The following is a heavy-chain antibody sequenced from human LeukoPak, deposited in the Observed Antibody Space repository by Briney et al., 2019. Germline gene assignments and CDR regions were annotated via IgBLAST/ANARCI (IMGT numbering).Heavy chain of an antibody. D-gene: IGHD6-19*01. CDR2: ISGSGGST. CDR1: GFTFSSYA. V-gene: IGHV3-23*01. J-gene: IGHJ4*02. CDR3: AKGPSPYTVTGTYYFDS. Sequence: GGSLRLSCAASGFTFSSYAMSWVRQAPGKGLEGVSAISGSGGSTYYADSVKGRFTISRDNFKNTLSLQMNSLRAEDTAVYYCAKGPSPYTVTGTYYFDSWGQGTLVTVSS.